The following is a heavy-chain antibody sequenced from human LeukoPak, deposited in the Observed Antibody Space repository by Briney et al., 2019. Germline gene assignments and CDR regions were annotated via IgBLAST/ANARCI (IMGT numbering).Heavy chain of an antibody. CDR1: GGTFSSYA. J-gene: IGHJ4*02. CDR2: IIPIFGTA. D-gene: IGHD2-15*01. CDR3: ARGSVGYCSGGSCYSANDY. V-gene: IGHV1-69*01. Sequence: GASVKVSCTASGGTFSSYAISWVRQAPGQGLQWMGGIIPIFGTANYAQKFQGRVTITADESTSTAYMELSSLRSEDTALYYCARGSVGYCSGGSCYSANDYWGQGTLVTVSS.